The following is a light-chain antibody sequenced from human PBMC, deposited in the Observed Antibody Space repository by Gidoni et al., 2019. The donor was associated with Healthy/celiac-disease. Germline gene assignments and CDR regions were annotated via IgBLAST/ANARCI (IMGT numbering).Light chain of an antibody. CDR2: GAS. CDR3: QQYNNWPFT. V-gene: IGKV3-15*01. Sequence: EIVMTQSPATLSVSPGERATRSCRASQSVSSNVAWYQQKPGQAPRLLIYGASTRATGIPAWFSGSGSGTEFPLTISSLPSEDFAVYSCQQYNNWPFTFGSGTKVDIK. CDR1: QSVSSN. J-gene: IGKJ3*01.